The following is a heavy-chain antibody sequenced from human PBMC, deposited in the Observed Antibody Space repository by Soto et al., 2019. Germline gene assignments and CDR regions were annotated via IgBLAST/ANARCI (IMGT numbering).Heavy chain of an antibody. V-gene: IGHV4-4*02. CDR2: IYHSGST. CDR3: ARDRRDYVWGSYRIFDY. J-gene: IGHJ4*02. Sequence: SETLSLTCAVSGGSISSSNWWSWVRQPPGKGLEWIGEIYHSGSTNYNPSLKSRVTISVDKSKNQFSLKLSSVTAADTAVYYCARDRRDYVWGSYRIFDYWGQGTLVTVSS. CDR1: GGSISSSNW. D-gene: IGHD3-16*02.